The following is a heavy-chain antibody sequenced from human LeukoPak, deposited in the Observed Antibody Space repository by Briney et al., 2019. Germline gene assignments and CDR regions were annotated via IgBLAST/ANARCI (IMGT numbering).Heavy chain of an antibody. Sequence: HTGGSLRRSCAASGFSFSSYSMNWVRQAPGKGLEWVSYISGSSSRIYYADFVKGRFTISRDNAKTSLYLQMNGLRAEDTAVYYCARAPPDYGGYTNDYWGQGTLVTVSS. CDR1: GFSFSSYS. J-gene: IGHJ4*02. CDR3: ARAPPDYGGYTNDY. V-gene: IGHV3-48*01. CDR2: ISGSSSRI. D-gene: IGHD4-23*01.